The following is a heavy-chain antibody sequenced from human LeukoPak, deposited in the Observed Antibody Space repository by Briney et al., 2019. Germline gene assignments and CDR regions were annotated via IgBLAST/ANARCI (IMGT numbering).Heavy chain of an antibody. CDR3: ARGVAYYDFWSGYYSGNSFDY. V-gene: IGHV3-7*04. D-gene: IGHD3-3*01. Sequence: GGSLRLSCAASGFTFSSYWMGWVRQAPGKGLEWVANIKQDGSEKYYVDSVKGRFTISRDNAKNSLYLQMNSLRAEDTAVYYCARGVAYYDFWSGYYSGNSFDYWGQGTLVTVSS. CDR1: GFTFSSYW. CDR2: IKQDGSEK. J-gene: IGHJ4*02.